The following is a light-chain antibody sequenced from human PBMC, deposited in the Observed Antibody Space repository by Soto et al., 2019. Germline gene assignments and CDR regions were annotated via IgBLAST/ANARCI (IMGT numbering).Light chain of an antibody. J-gene: IGKJ1*01. V-gene: IGKV3-11*01. CDR3: QQRSIWPPWT. CDR2: DAS. CDR1: QSVSNF. Sequence: EIVLTQSPGTLSLSPGERATLTCRASQSVSNFLAWYQHKPGQAPRLLTYDASIRATGVPARFSGSGSGTDFSLTISSLEPEDFAIYYCQQRSIWPPWTFGQGTKVDIK.